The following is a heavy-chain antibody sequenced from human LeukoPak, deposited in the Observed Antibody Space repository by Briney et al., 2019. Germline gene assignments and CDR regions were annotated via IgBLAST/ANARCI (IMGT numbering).Heavy chain of an antibody. J-gene: IGHJ2*01. CDR2: IYYSGST. D-gene: IGHD4-23*01. CDR3: ARGTYYGGTSYWYFDL. CDR1: GGSVNSSIYY. Sequence: PSETLSLTCTVSGGSVNSSIYYWGWIRQPPGKGLEWIGYIYYSGSTYYNPSLKSRVTISVDTSKNQFSLKLSSVTAADTAVYYCARGTYYGGTSYWYFDLWGRGTLVTVSS. V-gene: IGHV4-30-4*08.